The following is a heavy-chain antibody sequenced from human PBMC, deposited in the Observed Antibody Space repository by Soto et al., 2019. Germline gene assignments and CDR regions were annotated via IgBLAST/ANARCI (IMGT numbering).Heavy chain of an antibody. CDR1: GGTFSSYA. D-gene: IGHD2-2*01. CDR3: ARSQGSSTSLEIYYYYCYGMDV. V-gene: IGHV1-69*01. Sequence: QVQLVQSGAEVKKPGSSVKVSCKASGGTFSSYAISWVRQAPGQGLEWMGGIIPISGTANYAQKFQGRVTITANESTSTAYMELRSLRSEDTAVYYCARSQGSSTSLEIYYYYCYGMDVWGQGTTVTVSS. CDR2: IIPISGTA. J-gene: IGHJ6*02.